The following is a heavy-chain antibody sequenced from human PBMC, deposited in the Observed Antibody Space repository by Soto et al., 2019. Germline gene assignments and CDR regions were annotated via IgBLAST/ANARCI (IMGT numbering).Heavy chain of an antibody. CDR1: GFTFSSYS. CDR3: AREAESSSSWVSWFDP. Sequence: EVQLVESGGGLVQPGGSLRLSCAASGFTFSSYSMNWVRQAPGKGLEWVSYISSSSSTIYYADSVKGRFTISRDNAKNSLYLQMNSLRAEDTAVYYCAREAESSSSWVSWFDPWGQGTLVTVSS. J-gene: IGHJ5*02. V-gene: IGHV3-48*01. CDR2: ISSSSSTI. D-gene: IGHD6-13*01.